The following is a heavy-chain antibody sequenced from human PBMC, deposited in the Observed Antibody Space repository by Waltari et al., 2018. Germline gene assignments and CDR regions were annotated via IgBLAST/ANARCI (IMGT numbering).Heavy chain of an antibody. Sequence: QVQLVESGGGVVQPGGSLRLSCAASGSTFSSYGIHWVRQAPGKGLEWVAFIRYDGSNKYYADSVKGRFTISRDNSKNTLYLQMNSLRAEDTAVYYCAKGYCSGGSCPPAPYFDYWGQGTLVTVSS. CDR3: AKGYCSGGSCPPAPYFDY. CDR2: IRYDGSNK. D-gene: IGHD2-15*01. V-gene: IGHV3-30*02. J-gene: IGHJ4*02. CDR1: GSTFSSYG.